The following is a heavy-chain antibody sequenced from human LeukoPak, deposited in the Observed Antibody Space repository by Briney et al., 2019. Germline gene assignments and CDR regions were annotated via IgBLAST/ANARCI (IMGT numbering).Heavy chain of an antibody. V-gene: IGHV4-39*01. CDR1: GDSFTSTNYW. CDR2: IQYTGRT. Sequence: PSETLSLTCTVSGDSFTSTNYWWDWVRLPPGKGLEWIGAIQYTGRTFPNPSLKSRVTISVDTSKKQFSLDLRSATAADTAVYYCARRRHNFDYYDVWGQGTRVTVSS. J-gene: IGHJ3*01. D-gene: IGHD1-20*01. CDR3: ARRRHNFDYYDV.